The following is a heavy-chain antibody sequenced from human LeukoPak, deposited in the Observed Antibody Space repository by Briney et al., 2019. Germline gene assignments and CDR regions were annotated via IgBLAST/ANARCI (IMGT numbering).Heavy chain of an antibody. D-gene: IGHD2-15*01. J-gene: IGHJ3*02. CDR1: GGSFSGYY. Sequence: KTSETLSLTCAVYGGSFSGYYWSWIRQPPGKGLEWIGEINHSGSTNYNPSLKSRVTISVDTSKNQFSLKLSSVTAADTAVYYCARGRYCAIWGQGTMVTVSS. CDR2: INHSGST. CDR3: ARGRYCAI. V-gene: IGHV4-34*01.